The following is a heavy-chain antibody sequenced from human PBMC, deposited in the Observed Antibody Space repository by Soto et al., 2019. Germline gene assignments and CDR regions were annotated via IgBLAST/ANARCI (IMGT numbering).Heavy chain of an antibody. J-gene: IGHJ2*01. D-gene: IGHD1-1*01. CDR1: GFTFSNYY. Sequence: GGSLRLSCAASGFTFSNYYMTWIRQAPGKGLEWVSYISSSGSAIYYANSVKGRFTISRDYAMNSLYLQMSSLRAEDTALYYCASGYLSALDLWGRGTLVTVSS. CDR3: ASGYLSALDL. CDR2: ISSSGSAI. V-gene: IGHV3-11*01.